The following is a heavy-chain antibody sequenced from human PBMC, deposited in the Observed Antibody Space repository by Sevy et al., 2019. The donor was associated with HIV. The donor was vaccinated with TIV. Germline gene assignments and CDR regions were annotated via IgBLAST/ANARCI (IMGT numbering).Heavy chain of an antibody. Sequence: SETLSLTCAVHYGAFSGYYWNWIRQVPGKGLEWIGEINGSGITYYNPSLKSRVTISVDTSKKQFSLKLDSVTAVESAVYFCARSPPVVVVPGAPSWFDPWGQGTLVTVSS. CDR1: YGAFSGYY. D-gene: IGHD2-2*01. J-gene: IGHJ5*02. CDR3: ARSPPVVVVPGAPSWFDP. CDR2: INGSGIT. V-gene: IGHV4-34*01.